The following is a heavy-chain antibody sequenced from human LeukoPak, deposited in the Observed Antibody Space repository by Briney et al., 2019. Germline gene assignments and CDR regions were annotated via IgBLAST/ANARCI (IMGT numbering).Heavy chain of an antibody. CDR2: FHPEDGEI. Sequence: ASVKVSCKVSGYTLTELSMHWVRHAPGKGLEWMGGFHPEDGEIIYAQKFQGRVTMTAVTSTDTAYMELSSLRSEDTAVYYCATGRMSSSWYAGDYWGQGTLVTVSS. J-gene: IGHJ4*02. V-gene: IGHV1-24*01. D-gene: IGHD6-13*01. CDR1: GYTLTELS. CDR3: ATGRMSSSWYAGDY.